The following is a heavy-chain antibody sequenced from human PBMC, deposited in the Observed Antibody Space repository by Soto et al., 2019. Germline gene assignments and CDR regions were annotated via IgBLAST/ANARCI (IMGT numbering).Heavy chain of an antibody. D-gene: IGHD3-10*01. J-gene: IGHJ6*03. V-gene: IGHV3-7*01. Sequence: GGSLRLSCAASGFTFSSYWMSWVRQAPGKGLEWVANIKQDGSEKYYVDSVKGRFTISRDNAKNSLYLQMNSLRAEDTAVYYCARALYGSGSYSSYYYYMDVWGKGTTVTVSS. CDR1: GFTFSSYW. CDR3: ARALYGSGSYSSYYYYMDV. CDR2: IKQDGSEK.